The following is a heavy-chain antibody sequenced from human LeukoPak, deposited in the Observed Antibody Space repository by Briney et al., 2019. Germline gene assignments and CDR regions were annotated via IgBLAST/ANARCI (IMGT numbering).Heavy chain of an antibody. V-gene: IGHV4-39*07. CDR1: GGSISGSTSY. D-gene: IGHD5-12*01. J-gene: IGHJ4*02. Sequence: SETLSLTCTVSGGSISGSTSYWGWIRQSPGKGLEWIGLLNYSGTTYYNPSFKSRVSISIDRSRTQFSLKLSSVTAADTAVYYCARDGYSGNDGLWGQGTLVTVSS. CDR3: ARDGYSGNDGL. CDR2: LNYSGTT.